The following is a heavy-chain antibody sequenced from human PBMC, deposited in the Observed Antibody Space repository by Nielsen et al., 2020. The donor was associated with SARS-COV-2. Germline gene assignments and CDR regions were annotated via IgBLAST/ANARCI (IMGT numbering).Heavy chain of an antibody. J-gene: IGHJ6*02. CDR1: GDSISSQTW. V-gene: IGHV4-59*11. Sequence: SETLSLTCGVFGDSISSQTWWSWVRQPPGTGLEWIGYIYYSGSTNYNPSLKSRVTISVDTSKNQFSLKLGSVTAADTAVYYCARGDYYYGMDVWGQGTTVTVSS. CDR2: IYYSGST. CDR3: ARGDYYYGMDV.